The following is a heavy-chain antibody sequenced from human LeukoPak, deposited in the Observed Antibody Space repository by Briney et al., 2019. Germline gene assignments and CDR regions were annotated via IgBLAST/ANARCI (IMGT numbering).Heavy chain of an antibody. CDR1: GFTFSSYA. V-gene: IGHV3-23*01. CDR3: AKEWWSSSWYYFDY. Sequence: GGSLRLSCAASGFTFSSYAMSWVRQAPGKGLEWVSAISGSGGSTYYADSVKGWFTVSRDNSKNTLYLQMNSLRAEDTAVYYCAKEWWSSSWYYFDYWGQGTLVTVSS. D-gene: IGHD6-13*01. J-gene: IGHJ4*02. CDR2: ISGSGGST.